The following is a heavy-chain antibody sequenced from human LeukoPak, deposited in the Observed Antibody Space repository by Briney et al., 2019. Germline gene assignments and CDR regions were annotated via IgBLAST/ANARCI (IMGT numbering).Heavy chain of an antibody. CDR3: ATTRRGYSNPYYYYYGMDV. CDR1: GFTFSDHF. CDR2: IWYDGSNK. Sequence: GGSLRLSCAASGFTFSDHFMDWVRQAPGKGLEWVAVIWYDGSNKYYADSVKGRFTISRDNSKNTLYLQMNSLRAEDTAVYYCATTRRGYSNPYYYYYGMDVWGQGTTVTVSS. D-gene: IGHD4-11*01. V-gene: IGHV3-33*08. J-gene: IGHJ6*02.